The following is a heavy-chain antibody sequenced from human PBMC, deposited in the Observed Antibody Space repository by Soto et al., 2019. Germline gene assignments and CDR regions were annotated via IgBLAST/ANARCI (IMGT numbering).Heavy chain of an antibody. D-gene: IGHD6-19*01. J-gene: IGHJ4*02. CDR1: GFTFSSYA. CDR3: ARSGTQRGQQWLVIYYFDY. CDR2: ISYDGSNK. V-gene: IGHV3-30-3*01. Sequence: GGSLRLSCAASGFTFSSYAMHWVRQAPGKGLEWVAVISYDGSNKYYADSVKGRFTISRDNSKNTLYLQMNSLRAEDTAVYYCARSGTQRGQQWLVIYYFDYWGQGTLVTVSS.